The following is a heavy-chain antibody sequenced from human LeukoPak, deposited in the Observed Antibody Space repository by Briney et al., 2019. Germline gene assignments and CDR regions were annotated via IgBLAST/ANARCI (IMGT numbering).Heavy chain of an antibody. CDR3: IRDFRSADL. Sequence: GGSLRLSCVASGFTFSNYWMHWVRQPPGKGLVWVSRIYVDGRTTNYADSVKGRFTISRDNAKNTVYMEMNSLSVEDTATYYCIRDFRSADLWGQGTLVTVTS. CDR1: GFTFSNYW. V-gene: IGHV3-74*01. J-gene: IGHJ5*02. CDR2: IYVDGRTT.